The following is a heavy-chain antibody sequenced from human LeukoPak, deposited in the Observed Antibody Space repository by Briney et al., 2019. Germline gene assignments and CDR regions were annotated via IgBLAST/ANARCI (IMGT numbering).Heavy chain of an antibody. Sequence: ASVKVSCKASGYTFTSYGISWVRQAPGQGLEWMGWISLHNGKTNYAQKLQGRGTMTTDTSTSTAYMELRSLRSDDTAVYYCARVRGYCTSASCYGENWFDPWGQGTLVTVSS. CDR3: ARVRGYCTSASCYGENWFDP. D-gene: IGHD2-2*01. J-gene: IGHJ5*02. CDR2: ISLHNGKT. CDR1: GYTFTSYG. V-gene: IGHV1-18*04.